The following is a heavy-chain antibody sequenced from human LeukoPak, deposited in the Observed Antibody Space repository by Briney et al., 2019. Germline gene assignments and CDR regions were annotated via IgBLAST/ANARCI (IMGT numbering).Heavy chain of an antibody. CDR2: VNPQSGGV. CDR1: GYTFTAYY. Sequence: ASVKVSCMASGYTFTAYYLHWVRQAPGQGLEWMGWVNPQSGGVNYAPKFQGRVAMTRDTSISTAYVELSRLMSDDAAVYYCATALRGKSLDYWGQGTLVTVSS. CDR3: ATALRGKSLDY. V-gene: IGHV1-2*02. J-gene: IGHJ4*02.